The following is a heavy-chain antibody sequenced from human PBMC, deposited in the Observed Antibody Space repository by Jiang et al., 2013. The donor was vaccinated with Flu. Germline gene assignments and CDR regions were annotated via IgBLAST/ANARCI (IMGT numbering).Heavy chain of an antibody. D-gene: IGHD1-26*01. CDR2: ISAYNGNT. V-gene: IGHV1-18*01. CDR3: ARDPGIVGATPTGGFDP. J-gene: IGHJ5*02. Sequence: MGWISAYNGNTNYAQKLQGRVTMTTDTSTSTAYMELRSLRSDDTAVYYCARDPGIVGATPTGGFDPWGQGTLVTVSS.